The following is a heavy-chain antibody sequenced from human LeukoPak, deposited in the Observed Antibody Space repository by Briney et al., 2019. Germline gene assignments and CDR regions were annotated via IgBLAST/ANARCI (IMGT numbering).Heavy chain of an antibody. Sequence: SQTLSLTCTVSGGSISSGDYYWSWIRQPPGKGLEWIGYIYYSGSTYYNPSLKSRVTISVDTSRNQFSLKLSSVTAADTAVYYCARGALYDFWSGYYIDYWGQGTLVTVSS. J-gene: IGHJ4*02. CDR1: GGSISSGDYY. CDR2: IYYSGST. CDR3: ARGALYDFWSGYYIDY. V-gene: IGHV4-30-4*08. D-gene: IGHD3-3*01.